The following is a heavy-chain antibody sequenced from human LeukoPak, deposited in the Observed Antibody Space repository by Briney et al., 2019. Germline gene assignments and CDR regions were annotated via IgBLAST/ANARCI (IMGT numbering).Heavy chain of an antibody. J-gene: IGHJ5*02. V-gene: IGHV3-74*01. D-gene: IGHD2-21*01. CDR1: GFTFSSYW. CDR3: ARDRGIGWFDP. Sequence: PGGSLRLSCAASGFTFSSYWMHWVRQVPGKGLVWVSRIYRDGSSTDYADSVKGRFTISRDNVKNTLYLQMNSLRAEDTAVYYCARDRGIGWFDPWGQGTLVTVSS. CDR2: IYRDGSST.